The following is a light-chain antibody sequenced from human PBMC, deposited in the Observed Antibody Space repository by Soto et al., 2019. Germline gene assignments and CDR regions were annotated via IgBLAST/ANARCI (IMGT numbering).Light chain of an antibody. J-gene: IGKJ5*01. CDR2: SAS. CDR1: QSINNY. CDR3: QQSLTMPIT. Sequence: DIQMTQSPASLSVSVGDRVTITCRASQSINNYLTWYLQRPGQAPKLLIRSASTLQRGVPSRFNGSGSRTEFTLTIADLQPADFGTYYCQQSLTMPITFGHGTRLAIK. V-gene: IGKV1-39*01.